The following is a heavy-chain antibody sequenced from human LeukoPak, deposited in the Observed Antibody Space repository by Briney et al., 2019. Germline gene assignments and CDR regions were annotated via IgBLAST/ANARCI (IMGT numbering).Heavy chain of an antibody. CDR1: GFTFSNYG. CDR3: ARDFSRLPTSGRFDS. J-gene: IGHJ4*02. V-gene: IGHV3-20*04. Sequence: GGSLRLSCAASGFTFSNYGMHWVRQAPGKGLEWVSGISWNSGSIGYADSVKGRFTISRDNAKNSLYLQMNSLRAEDTAVYYCARDFSRLPTSGRFDSWGQGTLVTVSS. D-gene: IGHD6-25*01. CDR2: ISWNSGSI.